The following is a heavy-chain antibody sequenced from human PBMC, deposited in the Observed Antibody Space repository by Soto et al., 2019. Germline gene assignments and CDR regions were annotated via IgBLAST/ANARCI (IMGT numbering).Heavy chain of an antibody. D-gene: IGHD3-3*01. V-gene: IGHV1-3*01. CDR1: GYTFTSYA. Sequence: ASVEVSCEASGYTFTSYAMHWVRQAPGQRLEWMGWINAGNGNTKYSQKFQGRVTITRDTSASTAYMELSSLRSEDTAVYYCATAVGDFWSGYYTTLYYFDYWGQGTLVTVSS. J-gene: IGHJ4*02. CDR2: INAGNGNT. CDR3: ATAVGDFWSGYYTTLYYFDY.